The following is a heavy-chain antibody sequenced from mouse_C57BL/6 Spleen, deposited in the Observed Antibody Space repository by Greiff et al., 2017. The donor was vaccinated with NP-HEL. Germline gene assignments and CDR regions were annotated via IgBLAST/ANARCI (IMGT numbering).Heavy chain of an antibody. J-gene: IGHJ2*01. CDR1: GYAFSSYW. CDR2: IYPGDGDT. CDR3: AREGATVVDPGTVFYFDY. V-gene: IGHV1-80*01. Sequence: VQLQQSGAELVKPGASVKISCKASGYAFSSYWMNWVKQRPGKGLEWIGQIYPGDGDTNYNGKFKGKATLTADKSSSTAYMKLSSLTSEESAVYFCAREGATVVDPGTVFYFDYWGQGTTLTGSS. D-gene: IGHD1-1*01.